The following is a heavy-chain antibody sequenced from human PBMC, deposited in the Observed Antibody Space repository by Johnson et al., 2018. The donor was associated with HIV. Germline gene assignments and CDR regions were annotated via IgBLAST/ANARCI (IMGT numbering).Heavy chain of an antibody. CDR2: ISYDGSTK. CDR3: AKLAIDYSGAWYGLTFDI. J-gene: IGHJ3*02. CDR1: TFTFSGYN. Sequence: QVQLVESGGGLVKPGESLRLSCVASTFTFSGYNMAWIRQAPGKGLEWVAIISYDGSTKYYADSVKGRFTISRDNSKNSLYLQMNTLRAEDTAVYYCAKLAIDYSGAWYGLTFDIWGQGTMVTVSS. V-gene: IGHV3-30*18. D-gene: IGHD6-19*01.